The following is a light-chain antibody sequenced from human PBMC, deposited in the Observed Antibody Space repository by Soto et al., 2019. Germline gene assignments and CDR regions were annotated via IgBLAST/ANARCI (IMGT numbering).Light chain of an antibody. Sequence: DIQMTQSPSSLSASVGDRVTITCRASQSITNYLNWYQQKPGKAPILLIYAASSLQSGVPSRFSASGSGTDFTLTISSLQSEDFATYYCQQSYSIPQAFGQGTKLEIK. CDR1: QSITNY. CDR2: AAS. V-gene: IGKV1-39*01. CDR3: QQSYSIPQA. J-gene: IGKJ2*01.